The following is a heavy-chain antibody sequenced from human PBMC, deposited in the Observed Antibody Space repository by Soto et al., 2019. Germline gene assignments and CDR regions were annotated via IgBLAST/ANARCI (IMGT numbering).Heavy chain of an antibody. CDR1: GFTFSSYA. V-gene: IGHV3-23*01. CDR3: AKDFRDIVVVVAAQGAY. D-gene: IGHD2-15*01. J-gene: IGHJ4*02. CDR2: ISGSGGST. Sequence: EVQLLESGGGLVQPGGSLRLSCAASGFTFSSYAMSWVRQAPGKGLEWVSAISGSGGSTYYADSVKGRFTISRDNSKNTLYLQMNSLRAEDTAVYYCAKDFRDIVVVVAAQGAYWGQGTLVTVSS.